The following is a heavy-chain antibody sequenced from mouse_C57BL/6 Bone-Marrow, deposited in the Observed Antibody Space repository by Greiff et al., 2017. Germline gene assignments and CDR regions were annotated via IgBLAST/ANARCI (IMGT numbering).Heavy chain of an antibody. Sequence: QVQLQQPGAELVKPGASVKLSCKASGYTFTSYWMHWVKQRPGRGLEWIGRIDPNSGGTKYNEKFKSKATLTVDKPSSTAYMQLSSLTSEDSAGYYCARSGLITTVVARNWYFDVWGTGTTVTVSS. CDR2: IDPNSGGT. CDR1: GYTFTSYW. V-gene: IGHV1-72*01. CDR3: ARSGLITTVVARNWYFDV. J-gene: IGHJ1*03. D-gene: IGHD1-1*01.